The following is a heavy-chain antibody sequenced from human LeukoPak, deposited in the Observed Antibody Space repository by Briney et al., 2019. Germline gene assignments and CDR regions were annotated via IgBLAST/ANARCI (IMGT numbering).Heavy chain of an antibody. J-gene: IGHJ4*02. D-gene: IGHD4/OR15-4a*01. CDR1: GVSISSSNSY. V-gene: IGHV4-39*01. CDR2: IYYSGNT. CDR3: ARRAGAYSHPYDY. Sequence: SETLSLTCTVSGVSISSSNSYWGWIRQPPGKGLEWIGSIYYSGNTYYNASLKSQVSISIDTSKNQFSLKLSSVTAADTAVYYCARRAGAYSHPYDYWGQGTLVTVSS.